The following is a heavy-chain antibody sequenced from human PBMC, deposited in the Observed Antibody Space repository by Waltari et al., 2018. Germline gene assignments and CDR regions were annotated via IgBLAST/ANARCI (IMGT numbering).Heavy chain of an antibody. CDR3: ARIGVDFWSGHYYYYYEMDV. CDR2: ISPSVSTT. D-gene: IGHD3-3*01. J-gene: IGHJ6*02. Sequence: EVQLVESGGGLVQPGGSLRLSCAASGFNFSNYEMNWVRQAPGKGLGWVSCISPSVSTTHYADSVEGRFTGSRDNAKNALYLQMNSLRADDTAVYYCARIGVDFWSGHYYYYYEMDVWGQGTKV. V-gene: IGHV3-48*03. CDR1: GFNFSNYE.